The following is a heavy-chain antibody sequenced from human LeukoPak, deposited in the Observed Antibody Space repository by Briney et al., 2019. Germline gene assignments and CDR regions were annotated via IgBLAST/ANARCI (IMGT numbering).Heavy chain of an antibody. V-gene: IGHV1-2*02. D-gene: IGHD2-15*01. CDR1: GYTFTGYH. Sequence: ASVKVSCKASGYTFTGYHMHWVRQAPGQGLEWMGWINPNSGGTNYAQNFQGRVTMTRDTSISTAYMELSRLRSDDTAVYYCARDASVVVAAFVPNWFDPWGQGTLVTVSS. CDR3: ARDASVVVAAFVPNWFDP. J-gene: IGHJ5*02. CDR2: INPNSGGT.